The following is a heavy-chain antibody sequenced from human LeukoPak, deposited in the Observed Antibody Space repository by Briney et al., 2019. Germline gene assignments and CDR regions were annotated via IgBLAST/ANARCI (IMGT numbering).Heavy chain of an antibody. CDR2: INHSGST. CDR1: GGSFSGYY. D-gene: IGHD2-2*01. J-gene: IGHJ4*02. Sequence: SETLSLTCAVYGGSFSGYYWSWIRQPPGKGLEWIGEINHSGSTNYSPSLKSRVTISVDTSKNQFSLKLSSVTAADTAVYYCARGDQLLWAKDYWGQGTLVTVSS. V-gene: IGHV4-34*01. CDR3: ARGDQLLWAKDY.